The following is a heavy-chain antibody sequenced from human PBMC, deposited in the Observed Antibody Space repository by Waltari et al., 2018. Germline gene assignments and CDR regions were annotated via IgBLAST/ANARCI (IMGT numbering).Heavy chain of an antibody. CDR1: GFTFSRFW. CDR2: IKEDGSEK. V-gene: IGHV3-7*01. D-gene: IGHD1-1*01. J-gene: IGHJ6*03. Sequence: EVQLVESGGGLVQPGGSLRLSCAASGFTFSRFWMSWVRQAPGKGLEWVANIKEDGSEKHYVDSVKGRFTISRDNAKNSLYLQMNILEAEDTAVYYCARRNDYYYMDVWGKGTTVTVSS. CDR3: ARRNDYYYMDV.